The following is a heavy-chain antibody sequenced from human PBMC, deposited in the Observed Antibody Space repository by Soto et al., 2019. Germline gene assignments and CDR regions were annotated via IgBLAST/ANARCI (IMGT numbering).Heavy chain of an antibody. D-gene: IGHD3-16*01. Sequence: ASVKVSCKASGYTFTDYFMHWVRQAPGQGLEWMGWINGNSGGTSYAQKFQGRVAMTRDTSISTAYMELSSLTFDDTAVYYCARDPADSMIGIDYWGQGTLVTVSS. J-gene: IGHJ4*02. CDR2: INGNSGGT. V-gene: IGHV1-2*02. CDR3: ARDPADSMIGIDY. CDR1: GYTFTDYF.